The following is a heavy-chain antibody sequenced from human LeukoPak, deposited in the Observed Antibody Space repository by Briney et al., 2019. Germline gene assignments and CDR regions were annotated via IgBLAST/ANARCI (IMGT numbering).Heavy chain of an antibody. CDR1: GFTFSSYW. J-gene: IGHJ6*02. V-gene: IGHV3-7*01. Sequence: GGSLRLSCAASGFTFSSYWMSWGRQAPGKGLEWVANIKQDGSEKYYVDSVKGRFTISRDNAKNSLYLQMNSLRAEDTAVYYCASCYYGSGSYYSKLYYYGMDVWGQGTTVTVSS. D-gene: IGHD3-10*01. CDR3: ASCYYGSGSYYSKLYYYGMDV. CDR2: IKQDGSEK.